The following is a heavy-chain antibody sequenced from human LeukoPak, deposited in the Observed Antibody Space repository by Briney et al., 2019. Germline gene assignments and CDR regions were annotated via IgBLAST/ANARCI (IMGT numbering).Heavy chain of an antibody. CDR3: AKDRGGGIVVVTYYFDY. Sequence: GGSLRLSCAASGFTFSSYGMHWVRQAPGKGLEWVAVIWYDGSNKYYADSVKGRFTISRDNSKNTLYLQMNSLRAEDTAVYYCAKDRGGGIVVVTYYFDYWGQGTLVTVSS. CDR2: IWYDGSNK. V-gene: IGHV3-30*02. CDR1: GFTFSSYG. J-gene: IGHJ4*02. D-gene: IGHD3-22*01.